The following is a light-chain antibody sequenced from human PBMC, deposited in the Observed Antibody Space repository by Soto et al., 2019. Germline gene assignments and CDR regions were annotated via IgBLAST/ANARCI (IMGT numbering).Light chain of an antibody. J-gene: IGKJ4*01. Sequence: IVMTQSPATLSVSPGERATLSCRASQSIGSTLAWYQQKPGQTPRLLIYGASTRATGIPARFSGIGSGTEFTLIISSLQSEDFAVYYCQHYKTWPLSFGGGTKVEI. V-gene: IGKV3-15*01. CDR1: QSIGST. CDR3: QHYKTWPLS. CDR2: GAS.